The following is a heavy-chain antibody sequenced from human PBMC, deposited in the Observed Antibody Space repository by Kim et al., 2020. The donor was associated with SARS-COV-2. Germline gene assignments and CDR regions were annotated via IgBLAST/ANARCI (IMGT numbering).Heavy chain of an antibody. J-gene: IGHJ4*02. V-gene: IGHV3-23*01. Sequence: GGSLRLSCAGSGFTFRNFAMTWVRQAPGRGLEWVSLISDSGSSTYYADSVKGRFTVSRDNSKNTMYLQMQSLRADDTAVYYCARSDCGGDWRKPDFWGQG. CDR2: ISDSGSST. D-gene: IGHD2-21*02. CDR1: GFTFRNFA. CDR3: ARSDCGGDWRKPDF.